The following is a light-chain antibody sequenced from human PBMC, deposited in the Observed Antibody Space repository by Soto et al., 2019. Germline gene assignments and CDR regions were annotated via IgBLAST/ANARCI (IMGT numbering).Light chain of an antibody. CDR2: DAS. J-gene: IGKJ1*01. Sequence: EIVLKQSPATLSLSPGNRATLSCRASQSVSSYLAWYQQKPGQPPRLLIYDASSLQSGVPSRFSGSGSGTDFTLTISSLQPEDFATYYCQQSYSTPRTFGQGTKVEIK. CDR1: QSVSSY. CDR3: QQSYSTPRT. V-gene: IGKV3-11*01.